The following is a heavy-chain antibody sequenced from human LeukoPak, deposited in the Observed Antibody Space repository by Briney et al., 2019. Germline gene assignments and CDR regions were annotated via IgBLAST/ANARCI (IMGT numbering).Heavy chain of an antibody. CDR2: IYPGDSDT. CDR3: ATTAAAGTVSFDY. V-gene: IGHV5-51*01. D-gene: IGHD6-13*01. J-gene: IGHJ4*02. CDR1: GYSFTSYW. Sequence: GGSLRLSCAASGYSFTSYWIGWVRQMPGKGLEWMGIIYPGDSDTRYSPSFQGQVTISADKSISTAYLQWSSLKASDTAMYYCATTAAAGTVSFDYWGQGTLVTVSS.